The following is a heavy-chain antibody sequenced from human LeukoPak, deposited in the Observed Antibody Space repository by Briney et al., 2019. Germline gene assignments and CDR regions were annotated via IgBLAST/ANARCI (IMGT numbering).Heavy chain of an antibody. CDR1: GFTFSDYW. D-gene: IGHD6-6*01. V-gene: IGHV3-7*01. Sequence: GGSLRLSCTASGFTFSDYWMTWVRQAPGKGPEWVANIKQNGSQRYYVDSVRGRFTISRDNAKNSLFLQMNGLRAEDTAVYYCARRGGSSSRRSPIDYWGQGTLVTVSS. CDR3: ARRGGSSSRRSPIDY. CDR2: IKQNGSQR. J-gene: IGHJ4*02.